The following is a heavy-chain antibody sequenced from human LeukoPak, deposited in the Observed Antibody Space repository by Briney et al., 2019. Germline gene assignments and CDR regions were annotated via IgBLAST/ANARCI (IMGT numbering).Heavy chain of an antibody. CDR2: INSDGSDA. CDR3: AREFYLHSDNYDSGN. D-gene: IGHD3-16*01. Sequence: PGGSLRLSCAASGFTFSTYWMHWVRQAPGKGLVWVSRINSDGSDASYADSVKDRFTISRDNAKNTLYLQMNSLRAEDTAVYYCAREFYLHSDNYDSGNWGQGALVTVSS. J-gene: IGHJ4*02. V-gene: IGHV3-74*01. CDR1: GFTFSTYW.